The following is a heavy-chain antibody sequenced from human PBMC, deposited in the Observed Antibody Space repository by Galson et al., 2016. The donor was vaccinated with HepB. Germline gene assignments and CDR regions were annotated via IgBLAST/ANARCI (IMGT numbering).Heavy chain of an antibody. V-gene: IGHV4-59*01. D-gene: IGHD6-6*01. CDR1: GGSISPYY. CDR2: IYYIGNT. J-gene: IGHJ6*02. Sequence: SETLSLTCTVSGGSISPYYWSWIRQPPGKGLEWIAYIYYIGNTSYNPSLESRVTISVDTSKNQFSLKLNSVTAADTAVYYCARQSIALEETGYSYYDMDVWGQGTTVTVSS. CDR3: ARQSIALEETGYSYYDMDV.